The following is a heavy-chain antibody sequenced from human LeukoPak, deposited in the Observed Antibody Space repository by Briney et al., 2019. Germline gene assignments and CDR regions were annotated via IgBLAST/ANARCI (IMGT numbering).Heavy chain of an antibody. CDR1: GFTFSNYN. V-gene: IGHV3-21*03. J-gene: IGHJ6*03. CDR2: IRSSTTYV. CDR3: AKGGGYEAQYYYYYLDV. Sequence: TLGGSLRLSCAASGFTFSNYNMNWVRQAPGKGLEWVSSIRSSTTYVYYADSVKGRFTISRDNSKNTLYLQMKSLRAEDTAVYYCAKGGGYEAQYYYYYLDVWGKGTTVTISS. D-gene: IGHD5-12*01.